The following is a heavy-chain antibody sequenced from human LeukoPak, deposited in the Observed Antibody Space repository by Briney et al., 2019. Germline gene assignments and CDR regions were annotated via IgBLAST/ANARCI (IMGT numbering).Heavy chain of an antibody. CDR3: ARGLVVGGTGVWAFDI. CDR1: GFTFSSYA. V-gene: IGHV3-23*01. J-gene: IGHJ3*02. D-gene: IGHD1-26*01. Sequence: GGSLRLSCAASGFTFSSYAMSWVRQAPGKGLDWVSAISYSGGSTYYVDSVKGRFTISRDNSKNTLYLQMNSLRAEDTALYYCARGLVVGGTGVWAFDIWGQGTMVTVSS. CDR2: ISYSGGST.